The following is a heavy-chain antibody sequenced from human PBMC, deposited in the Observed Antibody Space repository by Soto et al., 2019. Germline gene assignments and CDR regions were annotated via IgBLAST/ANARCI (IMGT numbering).Heavy chain of an antibody. CDR3: VQSRCGGDCLQSYSSHSYYGLDV. Sequence: QITLKESGPTLVKPTQTLTLTCTFSGFSLSTTGVGVGWIRQPPGKALEWLALIYWDDDKRYNPSLNSRLTITKDTSKNQVGLGMTNVDPVDTATYYCVQSRCGGDCLQSYSSHSYYGLDVWGQGTTVTVSS. CDR1: GFSLSTTGVG. D-gene: IGHD2-21*02. CDR2: IYWDDDK. J-gene: IGHJ6*02. V-gene: IGHV2-5*02.